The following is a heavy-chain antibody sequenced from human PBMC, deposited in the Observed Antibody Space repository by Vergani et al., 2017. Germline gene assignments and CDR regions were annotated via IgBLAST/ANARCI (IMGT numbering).Heavy chain of an antibody. CDR2: VYTSGMT. J-gene: IGHJ3*02. CDR3: ARNPYCGGDCYSDAFDI. Sequence: QVQLQESGPGLVKASQTLSLTCTVSGGSINTGAYYWSWIRQPAGKGLEWIGRVYTSGMTNYNPSLKSRVTILVDRSKSQLSLKLTSVTAGDTAVYFCARNPYCGGDCYSDAFDIWGQGTMVTVSS. CDR1: GGSINTGAYY. D-gene: IGHD2-21*02. V-gene: IGHV4-61*02.